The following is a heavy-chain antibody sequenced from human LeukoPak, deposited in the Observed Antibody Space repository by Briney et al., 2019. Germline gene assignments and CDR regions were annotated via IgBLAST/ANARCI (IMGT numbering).Heavy chain of an antibody. D-gene: IGHD4-11*01. V-gene: IGHV1-46*01. J-gene: IGHJ4*02. Sequence: ASVKVSCKASGYTFTSYYIHWVRQAPGQGLEWMGIIHPSSGGTSYAQKFQGRVTMTRDTSTRTVYMALNSLKSDDTAVYYCARASDYTDFDYWGQGTLVTVSS. CDR3: ARASDYTDFDY. CDR1: GYTFTSYY. CDR2: IHPSSGGT.